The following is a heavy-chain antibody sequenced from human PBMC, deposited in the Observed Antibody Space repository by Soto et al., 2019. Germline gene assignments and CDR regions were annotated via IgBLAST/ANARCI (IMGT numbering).Heavy chain of an antibody. D-gene: IGHD6-6*01. Sequence: ESLTISCTGSGYSFTSYWIGSVRQMPGKGLEWMGIIHPSDSNTKYSPSFQGQVTISADKSTSTAYLQWRSLKASDTAMYYCARSQYSSSSIDYWGQGTLDTVFS. CDR3: ARSQYSSSSIDY. CDR2: IHPSDSNT. J-gene: IGHJ4*02. CDR1: GYSFTSYW. V-gene: IGHV5-51*01.